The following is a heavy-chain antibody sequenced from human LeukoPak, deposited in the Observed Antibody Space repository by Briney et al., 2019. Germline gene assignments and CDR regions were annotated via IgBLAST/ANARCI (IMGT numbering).Heavy chain of an antibody. Sequence: SETLSLTCTVSGGSISSYYWSWIRQPPGKGLEWIGYIYYSGSTNYNPSLKSRVTISVDTSKNQFSLKLSSVTAADTAVYYCAREVVYGSGSSHFDYWGQGTLVTVSS. CDR1: GGSISSYY. J-gene: IGHJ4*02. CDR2: IYYSGST. V-gene: IGHV4-59*01. CDR3: AREVVYGSGSSHFDY. D-gene: IGHD3-10*01.